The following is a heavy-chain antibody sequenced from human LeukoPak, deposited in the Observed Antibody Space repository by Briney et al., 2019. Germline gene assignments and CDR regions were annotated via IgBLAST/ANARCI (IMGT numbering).Heavy chain of an antibody. CDR3: AKVVGYCSSTSCYG. Sequence: PGGSLRLSCAASGFTFSSYAMSWVRQAPGKGLEWVSAISGSGGSTYYADSVKGRFTISRDNSKITLYLQMNSLRAEDTAVYYCAKVVGYCSSTSCYGWGQGTLVTVSS. CDR1: GFTFSSYA. J-gene: IGHJ4*02. V-gene: IGHV3-23*01. CDR2: ISGSGGST. D-gene: IGHD2-2*01.